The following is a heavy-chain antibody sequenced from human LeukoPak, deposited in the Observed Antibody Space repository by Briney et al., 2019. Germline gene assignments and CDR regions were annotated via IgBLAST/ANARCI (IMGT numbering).Heavy chain of an antibody. CDR3: AREIAVVPAAIFYY. CDR1: GGSISSYY. V-gene: IGHV4-4*07. Sequence: SETLSLNCTVSGGSISSYYWSWIRQPAGKGLEWIGRIYTSGSTNYNPSLKSRVTMSVDTSKNQFSLQLSSVTVADTAVYYCAREIAVVPAAIFYYWGQGTLVTVSS. D-gene: IGHD2-2*01. J-gene: IGHJ4*02. CDR2: IYTSGST.